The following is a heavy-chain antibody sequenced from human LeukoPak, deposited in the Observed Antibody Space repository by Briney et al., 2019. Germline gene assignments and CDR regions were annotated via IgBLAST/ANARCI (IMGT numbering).Heavy chain of an antibody. CDR1: GASFSGYY. CDR2: INHSGST. V-gene: IGHV4-34*01. Sequence: SETPSLTCTVYGASFSGYYWSWIRQPPGKGLEWIGEINHSGSTNYNPSLKSRVTISVDTSKNQFSLKLSSVTAADTAVYYCARRRGGLLWFGELLSVPPKYYFDYWGQGTLVTVSS. D-gene: IGHD3-10*01. J-gene: IGHJ4*02. CDR3: ARRRGGLLWFGELLSVPPKYYFDY.